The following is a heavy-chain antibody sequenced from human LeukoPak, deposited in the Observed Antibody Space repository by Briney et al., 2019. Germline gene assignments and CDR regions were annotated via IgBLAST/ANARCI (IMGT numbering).Heavy chain of an antibody. Sequence: GASLRLSCVASGFTFSNYAMSWVRQAPGKGLEWVSSITGSGTSTYYADSLKGRFTISRDNSKNTVFLQMNSLRHEDTAIYYCVIWGDYDVLTGYYVPDYWGQGTLVTVSS. CDR3: VIWGDYDVLTGYYVPDY. V-gene: IGHV3-23*01. CDR1: GFTFSNYA. J-gene: IGHJ4*02. D-gene: IGHD3-9*01. CDR2: ITGSGTST.